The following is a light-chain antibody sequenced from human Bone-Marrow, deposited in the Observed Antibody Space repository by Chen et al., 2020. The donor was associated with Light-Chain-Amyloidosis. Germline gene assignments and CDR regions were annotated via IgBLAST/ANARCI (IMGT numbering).Light chain of an antibody. CDR1: SSDVGGDNH. Sequence: QSALTQPASVSGSPGQSITISCTGTSSDVGGDNHVSWYQQHPDKAPKLMIYEVTNRPSWVPDRFSGSKSYNTASLNISGLQAEDEADYFCSSYTITNTLVFGSGTKVTVL. CDR2: EVT. V-gene: IGLV2-14*01. J-gene: IGLJ1*01. CDR3: SSYTITNTLV.